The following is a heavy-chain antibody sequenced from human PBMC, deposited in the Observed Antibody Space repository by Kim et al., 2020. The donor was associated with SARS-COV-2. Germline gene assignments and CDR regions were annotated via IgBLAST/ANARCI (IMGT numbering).Heavy chain of an antibody. D-gene: IGHD3-16*01. V-gene: IGHV3-21*01. J-gene: IGHJ4*02. CDR1: GFTFSSYS. CDR3: ASDRPADTRGGDY. CDR2: ISSSSSYI. Sequence: GGSLRLSCAASGFTFSSYSMNWVRQAPGKGLEWVSSISSSSSYIYYADSVKGRFTISRDNAKNSLYLQMNSLRAEDTAVYYCASDRPADTRGGDYWGQGTLVTVSS.